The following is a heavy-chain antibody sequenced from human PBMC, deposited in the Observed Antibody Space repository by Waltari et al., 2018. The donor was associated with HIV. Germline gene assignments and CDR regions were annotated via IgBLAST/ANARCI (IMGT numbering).Heavy chain of an antibody. CDR2: VYYNGTT. V-gene: IGHV4-39*07. D-gene: IGHD6-19*01. CDR1: VGSVNSSSYY. CDR3: ARAPRGEQWLAY. Sequence: QLHLQESGPGLVKPSETLSLTCTVSVGSVNSSSYYWGWLRQLAGNEREWIGSVYYNGTTYYDPSQKSRVTPSLHTSKNQFSLTLRSMTAADTAVYYCARAPRGEQWLAYWGQGTLVTASS. J-gene: IGHJ4*02.